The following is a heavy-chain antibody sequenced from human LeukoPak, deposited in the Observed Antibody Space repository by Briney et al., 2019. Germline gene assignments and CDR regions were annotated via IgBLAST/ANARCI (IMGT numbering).Heavy chain of an antibody. V-gene: IGHV4-59*01. CDR2: IYYSGGT. D-gene: IGHD2-2*01. J-gene: IGHJ4*03. CDR1: GGSISSYY. Sequence: KPSETLSLTCTVSGGSISSYYWSWIRQPPGKGLEWIGYIYYSGGTNYNPSLKSRVTISVDTSKNQFSLRLSSVTAADTAVYYCATGVGRFCSSTSCFDYWGPGTMVTVSS. CDR3: ATGVGRFCSSTSCFDY.